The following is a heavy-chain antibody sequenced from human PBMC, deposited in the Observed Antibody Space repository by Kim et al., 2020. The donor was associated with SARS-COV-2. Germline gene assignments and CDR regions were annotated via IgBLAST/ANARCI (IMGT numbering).Heavy chain of an antibody. J-gene: IGHJ4*02. CDR1: GFTFSSYS. CDR3: ARDSGYSYGTASRTNY. D-gene: IGHD5-18*01. V-gene: IGHV3-21*01. CDR2: ISSSSSYI. Sequence: GGSLRLSCAASGFTFSSYSMNWVRQAPGKGLEWVSSISSSSSYIYYADSVKGRFTISRDNAKNSLYLQMNSLRAEDTAVYYCARDSGYSYGTASRTNYWGQGTLVTVSS.